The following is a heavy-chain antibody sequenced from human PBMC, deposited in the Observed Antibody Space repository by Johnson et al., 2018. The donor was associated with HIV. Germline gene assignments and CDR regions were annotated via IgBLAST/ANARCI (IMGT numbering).Heavy chain of an antibody. J-gene: IGHJ3*01. Sequence: EVQLVESGGGLVQPGGSLRLSCAASGFTFNTYAMHWVRQAPGKGLEYVSAISRDGGSTFYADSVKDRFTIFRDNSKSTFYLQMDSLRAEDMAVYFCAIPYYFDTGAYHWGQGTMVTVSS. CDR2: ISRDGGST. CDR3: AIPYYFDTGAYH. CDR1: GFTFNTYA. D-gene: IGHD3-22*01. V-gene: IGHV3-64*07.